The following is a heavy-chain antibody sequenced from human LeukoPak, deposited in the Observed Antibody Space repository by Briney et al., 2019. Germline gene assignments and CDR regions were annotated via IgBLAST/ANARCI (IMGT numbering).Heavy chain of an antibody. CDR2: ISHIGRT. Sequence: SETLSLTCAVSGDSFSSHYWIWIRQSPGTGLEWIGYISHIGRTNYNPSLKSRVTISIDTSKNQFSLKLRSVTAADTAVYYCARDLVTVTKGFDIWGQGTMVSVSS. CDR3: ARDLVTVTKGFDI. J-gene: IGHJ3*02. CDR1: GDSFSSHY. V-gene: IGHV4-59*11. D-gene: IGHD4-17*01.